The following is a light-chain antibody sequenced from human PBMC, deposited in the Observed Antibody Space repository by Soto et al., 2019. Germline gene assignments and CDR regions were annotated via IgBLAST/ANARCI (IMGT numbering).Light chain of an antibody. CDR2: GAS. V-gene: IGKV3-20*01. J-gene: IGKJ1*01. CDR1: QRVSRTY. Sequence: EIVLTQSPGTLSLSPGERATLSCRASQRVSRTYLSWYQQKPGQAPRLLVYGASSRATGIPDRFSGSGSGTDFTLTINRLEPEDFAVYYCQQYGSSRSFGQGTKVEIK. CDR3: QQYGSSRS.